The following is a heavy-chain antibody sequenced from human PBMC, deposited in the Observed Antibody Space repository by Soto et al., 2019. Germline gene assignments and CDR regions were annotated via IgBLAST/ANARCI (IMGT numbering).Heavy chain of an antibody. J-gene: IGHJ6*02. CDR1: GFTFSSYA. CDR2: ISYDGSNK. V-gene: IGHV3-30-3*01. Sequence: QVQLVESGGGVVQPGRSLRLSCAASGFTFSSYAMHWVRQAPGKGLEWVAVISYDGSNKYYADSVKGRFTISRDNSKNKLYLQMNSLRAEDTAVYYCARDRSYGDYAGGGMDVWGQGTTVTVSS. D-gene: IGHD4-17*01. CDR3: ARDRSYGDYAGGGMDV.